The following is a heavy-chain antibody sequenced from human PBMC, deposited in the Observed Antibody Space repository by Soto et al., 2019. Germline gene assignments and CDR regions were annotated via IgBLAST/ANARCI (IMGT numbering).Heavy chain of an antibody. V-gene: IGHV5-10-1*01. CDR1: GYSFTSYW. Sequence: PGESLKISCXGSGYSFTSYWISWVRQMPGKGLEWMGRIDPSDSYTNYSPSFQGHVTISADKSISTAYLQWSSLKASDTAMYYCPRHSGYYDSSGYYYFDYWGQGTLVTVSS. J-gene: IGHJ4*02. CDR3: PRHSGYYDSSGYYYFDY. CDR2: IDPSDSYT. D-gene: IGHD3-22*01.